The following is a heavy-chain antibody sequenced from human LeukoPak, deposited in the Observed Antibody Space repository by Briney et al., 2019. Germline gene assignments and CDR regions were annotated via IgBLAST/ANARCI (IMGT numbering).Heavy chain of an antibody. V-gene: IGHV3-23*01. CDR2: ISGSGGST. D-gene: IGHD6-19*01. Sequence: GGSLRLSCAASGFTFSSYAMSWVRQAPGKGLEWVSAISGSGGSTYYADSVKGRFTISRDNSKNTLYPQMNSLRAEDTAVYYCAKDRYSSGWYHDYWGQGTLVTVSS. J-gene: IGHJ4*02. CDR1: GFTFSSYA. CDR3: AKDRYSSGWYHDY.